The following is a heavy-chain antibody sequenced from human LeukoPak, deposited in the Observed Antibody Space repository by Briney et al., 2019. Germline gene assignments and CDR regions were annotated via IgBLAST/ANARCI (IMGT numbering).Heavy chain of an antibody. V-gene: IGHV3-66*02. J-gene: IGHJ3*02. D-gene: IGHD2-2*01. CDR2: IYSGGST. Sequence: GGSLRLSCVASGFTVSSNYMSWVRQAPGKGLEWVSVIYSGGSTYYADSVKGRFTISRDNSKNTLYLQMNSLRAEDTAVYYCARETAYCSSTSCYHSGAFDIWGQGTMVTVSS. CDR1: GFTVSSNY. CDR3: ARETAYCSSTSCYHSGAFDI.